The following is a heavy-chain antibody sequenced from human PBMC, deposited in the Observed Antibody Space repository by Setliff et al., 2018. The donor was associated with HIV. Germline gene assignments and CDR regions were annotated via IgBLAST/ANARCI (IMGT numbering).Heavy chain of an antibody. CDR1: GGSTSSSSYY. D-gene: IGHD6-19*01. CDR2: IYTSGST. V-gene: IGHV4-61*05. J-gene: IGHJ3*02. CDR3: ARAEQWLVIDAFDI. Sequence: SETLSLTCSVSGGSTSSSSYYWAWVRQPPGKGPEWIGHIYTSGSTNYNPSLKSRVTISVDTSKNQFSLKLSSVTAADTAVYYCARAEQWLVIDAFDIWGQGTMVTV.